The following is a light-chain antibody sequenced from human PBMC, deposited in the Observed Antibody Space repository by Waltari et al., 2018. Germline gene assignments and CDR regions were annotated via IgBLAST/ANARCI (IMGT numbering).Light chain of an antibody. CDR1: QSLTKNF. CDR3: QQYGDAPLT. V-gene: IGKV3-20*01. CDR2: AVS. J-gene: IGKJ1*01. Sequence: EIVLTQSPDTLSLSPGERATLSCRASQSLTKNFLAWYQQKPGQAPRLLIYAVSSRATCIPDRFSGSGSGTDFTLTMNRLEPEDSAVYFCQQYGDAPLTFGQGTKVEIK.